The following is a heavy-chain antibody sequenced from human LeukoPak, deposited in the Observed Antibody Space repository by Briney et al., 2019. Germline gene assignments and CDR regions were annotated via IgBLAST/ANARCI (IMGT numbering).Heavy chain of an antibody. CDR2: IKEDGSEK. Sequence: GGSLRLSCAASGVTYSSHWMSWVRQAPGKGLEWVANIKEDGSEKYHVESVKGRFTISRDNAKNSLWLQMNSLRAEDTAVYYCVLGGAFDIWGQGTMVTVSS. CDR3: VLGGAFDI. J-gene: IGHJ3*02. V-gene: IGHV3-7*03. D-gene: IGHD1-26*01. CDR1: GVTYSSHW.